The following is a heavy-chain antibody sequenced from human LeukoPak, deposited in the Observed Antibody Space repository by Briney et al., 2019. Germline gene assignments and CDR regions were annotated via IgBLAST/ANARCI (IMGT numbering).Heavy chain of an antibody. CDR1: GYTFTNYA. Sequence: ASVKVSCKASGYTFTNYAMNWVRQAPGQGLEWMGWISAYNGNTNYAQKLQGRVTMTTDTSTSTAYMELRSLRSDDTAVYYCARDGGRLLWFGELWHAFDIWGQGTMVTVSS. V-gene: IGHV1-18*01. CDR2: ISAYNGNT. J-gene: IGHJ3*02. CDR3: ARDGGRLLWFGELWHAFDI. D-gene: IGHD3-10*01.